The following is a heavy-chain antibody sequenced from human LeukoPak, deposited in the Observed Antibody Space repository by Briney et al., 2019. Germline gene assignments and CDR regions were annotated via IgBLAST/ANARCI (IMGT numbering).Heavy chain of an antibody. CDR2: TNSGGTST. V-gene: IGHV3-23*01. Sequence: GSLRLSCATSGFPFSDFSMSWVRQAPGKGLEWISTTNSGGTSTYYAESVKGRFTISRDNAKNSLYLQMNSLRAEDTAVYYCARGGRYPLDYWGQGTLVTVSS. CDR1: GFPFSDFS. D-gene: IGHD3-16*01. CDR3: ARGGRYPLDY. J-gene: IGHJ4*02.